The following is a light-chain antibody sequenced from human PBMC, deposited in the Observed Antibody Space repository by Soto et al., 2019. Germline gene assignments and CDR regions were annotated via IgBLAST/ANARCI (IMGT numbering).Light chain of an antibody. V-gene: IGLV2-8*01. CDR2: EVT. CDR3: TSYAGSNNVV. CDR1: SSDVGGYDF. Sequence: QSAMTQPPSASGSPGPSVTMSCTGTSSDVGGYDFVSWYQQHPGKAPKLMIYEVTKRPSGVPDRFSGSKSGNTASLTVSGLQAEDEGEYYCTSYAGSNNVVFGGGTKVTVL. J-gene: IGLJ2*01.